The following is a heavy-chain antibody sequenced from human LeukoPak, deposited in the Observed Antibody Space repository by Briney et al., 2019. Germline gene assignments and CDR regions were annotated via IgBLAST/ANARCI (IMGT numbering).Heavy chain of an antibody. CDR1: GGTFSSYA. CDR3: ARTRDSSGYPDY. Sequence: ASVKVSCKASGGTFSSYAISWVRQAPGQGLEWMGWISAYNGNTNYAQKLQGRVTMTTDTSTSTAYMELRSLRSDDTAVYYCARTRDSSGYPDYWGQGTLVTVSS. CDR2: ISAYNGNT. D-gene: IGHD3-22*01. J-gene: IGHJ4*02. V-gene: IGHV1-18*01.